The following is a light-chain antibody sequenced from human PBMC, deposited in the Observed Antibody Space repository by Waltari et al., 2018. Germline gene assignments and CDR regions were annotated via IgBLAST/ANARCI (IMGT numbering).Light chain of an antibody. Sequence: IQVAHSPSSLSASVGDRLAITCRAIQNITKFLNWYQQKPGKGPTLLSYAASTLRSGVPLRFSGIGSEADVTLTSTALQPEDAATYYCQQTYSTPPGTFSHGARLEIK. CDR3: QQTYSTPPGT. CDR2: AAS. CDR1: QNITKF. V-gene: IGKV1-39*01. J-gene: IGKJ5*01.